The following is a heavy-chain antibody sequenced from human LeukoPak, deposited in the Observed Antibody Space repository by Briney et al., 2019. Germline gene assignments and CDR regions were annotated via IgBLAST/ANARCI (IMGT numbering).Heavy chain of an antibody. CDR2: ISAYNGNT. CDR3: ARDNLGLRWLFDY. Sequence: GESLRISCKGSGYSFTSYWISWVRPAPGQGLEWMGWISAYNGNTNYAQKLQGRVTMTTDTSTSTAYMELRSLRSDDTAVYYCARDNLGLRWLFDYWGQGTLVTVSS. J-gene: IGHJ4*02. V-gene: IGHV1-18*04. CDR1: GYSFTSYW. D-gene: IGHD4-23*01.